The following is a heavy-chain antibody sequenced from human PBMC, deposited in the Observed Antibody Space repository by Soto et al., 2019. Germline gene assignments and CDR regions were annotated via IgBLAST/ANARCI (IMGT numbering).Heavy chain of an antibody. J-gene: IGHJ6*02. CDR2: ISDGGERT. V-gene: IGHV3-23*01. CDR1: GFTFTDYV. CDR3: ARDRSTDFGLDV. Sequence: PGGSLRLSCVASGFTFTDYVMSWVRQVPGKGLEWVSSISDGGERTDYRDSVRGRFTISRDNARFTLHLQMNSLRVDDTATYFCARDRSTDFGLDVRGQGTTVTVSS. D-gene: IGHD3-3*01.